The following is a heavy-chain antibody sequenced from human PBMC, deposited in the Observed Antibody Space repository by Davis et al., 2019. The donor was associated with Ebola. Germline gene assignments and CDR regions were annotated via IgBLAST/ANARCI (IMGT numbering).Heavy chain of an antibody. J-gene: IGHJ6*04. V-gene: IGHV1-18*04. CDR2: ISGYNGNT. CDR1: GYTFTSYG. D-gene: IGHD5-18*01. Sequence: AASVKVSCKASGYTFTSYGISWVRQAPGQGLEWMGWISGYNGNTNYAQKVQGRVTMTTDTSTSTVYMELSSLRSEDTAVYYCARCSPYSKYGMDVWGKGTTVTVSS. CDR3: ARCSPYSKYGMDV.